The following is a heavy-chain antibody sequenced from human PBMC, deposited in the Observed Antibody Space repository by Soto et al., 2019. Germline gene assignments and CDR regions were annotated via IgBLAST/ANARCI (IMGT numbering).Heavy chain of an antibody. CDR3: ARDTGSSWYWFDP. Sequence: QVQLQESGPGLVKPSQTLSLTCTVSGGSISSGGYYWSWIRQHPGKGLEWIGYIYYSGSTYYNPSLQSRVTISVDTSKNQFSLKLSSVTAADTAVYYCARDTGSSWYWFDPWGQGTLVTVSS. D-gene: IGHD6-13*01. CDR1: GGSISSGGYY. V-gene: IGHV4-31*03. J-gene: IGHJ5*02. CDR2: IYYSGST.